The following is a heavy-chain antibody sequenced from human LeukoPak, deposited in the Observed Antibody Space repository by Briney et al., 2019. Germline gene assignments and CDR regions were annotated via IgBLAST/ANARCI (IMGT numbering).Heavy chain of an antibody. V-gene: IGHV3-7*01. CDR2: IKQDGSEK. J-gene: IGHJ4*02. CDR1: GFAVSDYW. D-gene: IGHD2-2*01. Sequence: PGGSLRLSCAASGFAVSDYWMNWVRQAPGKGLEWVAKIKQDGSEKYYVDSVKGRFTISRDNAKNSLYLQMNSLGAEDTAVYYCARLSYCSSTSCYDDYWGQGTLVTVSS. CDR3: ARLSYCSSTSCYDDY.